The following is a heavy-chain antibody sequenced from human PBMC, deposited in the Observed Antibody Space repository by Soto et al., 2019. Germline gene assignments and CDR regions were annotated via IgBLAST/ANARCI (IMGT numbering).Heavy chain of an antibody. J-gene: IGHJ5*02. CDR3: ARDARRDIVVVVNWFEP. CDR1: GYTFTSYG. CDR2: ISPYHGNT. Sequence: QVQLVQSGAEVKKPGASVKVSCKAPGYTFTSYGINWVRQAPGQGLEWMGWISPYHGNTKYAQKFQGRVTMTTDTPTSTVYMELRNLTSNDTAVYYCARDARRDIVVVVNWFEPWGQGTLVTVSS. D-gene: IGHD2-15*01. V-gene: IGHV1-18*01.